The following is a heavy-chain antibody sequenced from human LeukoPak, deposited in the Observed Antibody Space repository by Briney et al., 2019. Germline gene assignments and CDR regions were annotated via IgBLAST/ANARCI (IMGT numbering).Heavy chain of an antibody. Sequence: TGGSLRLSCAASGFTFSSYAMHWVRQAPGKGLEWVSAISGSGGSTYYADSVKGRFTISRDNSKNTLYLQMNSLRAEDTAVYYCAKSGQLWFGELTRDYWGQGTLVTVSS. V-gene: IGHV3-23*01. J-gene: IGHJ4*02. CDR2: ISGSGGST. CDR3: AKSGQLWFGELTRDY. CDR1: GFTFSSYA. D-gene: IGHD3-10*01.